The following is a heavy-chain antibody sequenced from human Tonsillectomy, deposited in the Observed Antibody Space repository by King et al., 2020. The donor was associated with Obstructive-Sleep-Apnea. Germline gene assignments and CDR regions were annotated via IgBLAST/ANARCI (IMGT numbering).Heavy chain of an antibody. CDR2: IEPDGDST. J-gene: IGHJ4*02. CDR1: GFTFNNYV. D-gene: IGHD2-21*02. V-gene: IGHV3-23*04. Sequence: EVQLVESGGGLVQPGGSLRLSCAASGFTFNNYVMSWVRQAPGKGLEWVSSIEPDGDSTNSADSVKGRFIISIDNSKNTLYLQMNSLRAEDTAIYYCATRWSGDYYFDYWGQGSLVTVSS. CDR3: ATRWSGDYYFDY.